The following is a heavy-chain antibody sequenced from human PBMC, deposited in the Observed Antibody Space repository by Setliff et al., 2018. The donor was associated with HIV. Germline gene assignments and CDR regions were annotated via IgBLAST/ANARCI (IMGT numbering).Heavy chain of an antibody. D-gene: IGHD1-26*01. V-gene: IGHV4-38-2*02. CDR2: IYHSGSA. J-gene: IGHJ4*02. CDR1: RHSISNGYY. CDR3: GRGPRIVGASWAVIDY. Sequence: SETLSLTCSVFRHSISNGYYWGWIRQPPGKGLEWIGSIYHSGSAYYNPSLKSRVALSIDTSKSQISLPLTSLTTADTAVYYCGRGPRIVGASWAVIDYWGQGKPVTVSS.